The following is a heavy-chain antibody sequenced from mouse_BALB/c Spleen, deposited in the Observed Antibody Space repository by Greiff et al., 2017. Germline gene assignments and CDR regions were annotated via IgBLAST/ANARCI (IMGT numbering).Heavy chain of an antibody. J-gene: IGHJ4*01. V-gene: IGHV1S135*01. D-gene: IGHD2-4*01. CDR1: GYSFTGYN. CDR3: ARGMITTGYYAMDY. Sequence: VHVKQSGPELVKPGASVKISCKASGYSFTGYNMNWVKQSNGKSLEWIGNIDPYYGGTSYNQKFKGKATLTVDKSSSTAYMQLKSLTSEDSAVYYCARGMITTGYYAMDYWGQGTSVTVSS. CDR2: IDPYYGGT.